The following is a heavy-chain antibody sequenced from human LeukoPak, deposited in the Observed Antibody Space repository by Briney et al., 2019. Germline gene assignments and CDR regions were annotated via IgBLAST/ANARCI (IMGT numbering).Heavy chain of an antibody. J-gene: IGHJ6*02. V-gene: IGHV4-30-2*05. CDR1: GGSISSGGYS. CDR3: ARDGVNGNYGMDV. Sequence: PSQTLSLTCAVSGGSISSGGYSWSWIRQPPGKGLEWIGYIYLGGSTFYNPSLKSRVTISVDTSKNQFSLKLSSVTAADTAVYYCARDGVNGNYGMDVWGQGTTVTVSS. CDR2: IYLGGST. D-gene: IGHD2-8*01.